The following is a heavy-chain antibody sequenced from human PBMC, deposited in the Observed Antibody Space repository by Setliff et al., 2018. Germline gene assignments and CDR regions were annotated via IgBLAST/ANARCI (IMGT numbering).Heavy chain of an antibody. CDR3: ARGRHPPWSGYPYYYMDV. CDR1: GYTFTASY. Sequence: ASVKVSCKTSGYTFTASYIHWVRQAPGQGLEWMGWINPKSGVTKYAQRFEGGVTMTGDTSIKTVYMELSRLRYDDTAVYYCARGRHPPWSGYPYYYMDVWGKGTTVTVS. D-gene: IGHD3-3*01. V-gene: IGHV1-2*02. CDR2: INPKSGVT. J-gene: IGHJ6*03.